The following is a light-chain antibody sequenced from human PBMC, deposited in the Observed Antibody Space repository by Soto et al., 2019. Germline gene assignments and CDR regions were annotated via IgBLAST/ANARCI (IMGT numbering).Light chain of an antibody. CDR3: QQYGSSPWT. V-gene: IGKV3-20*01. CDR1: RSLSSTS. Sequence: EIVLTQSPGTLSLSPGERAALSCRASRSLSSTSLAWYQQRPGQAPRLLIYDVSSRATGIPDRFSGSGSGTDFTLTINRLEPDDFAVYYCQQYGSSPWTFGQGTKVEIK. CDR2: DVS. J-gene: IGKJ1*01.